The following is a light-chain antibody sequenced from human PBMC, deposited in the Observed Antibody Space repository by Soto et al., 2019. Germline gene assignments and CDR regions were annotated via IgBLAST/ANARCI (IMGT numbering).Light chain of an antibody. CDR1: NIGSKD. V-gene: IGLV3-21*04. J-gene: IGLJ3*02. Sequence: SYELTQPPSVSVAPGKTARIPCGGNNIGSKDVHWYQQKPGQAPVLVIYYDSDRPSGIPERFSGSNSGNTATLTISRVEAGDEADYYCQVWDSSSDHRGVFGGGTKLTVL. CDR2: YDS. CDR3: QVWDSSSDHRGV.